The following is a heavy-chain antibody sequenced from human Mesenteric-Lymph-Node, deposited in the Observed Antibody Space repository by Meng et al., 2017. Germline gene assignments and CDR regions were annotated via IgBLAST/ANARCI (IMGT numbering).Heavy chain of an antibody. CDR1: GGSVSSSSDC. J-gene: IGHJ4*02. V-gene: IGHV4-39*02. D-gene: IGHD3-10*02. CDR3: ARDPVRGDESNFDC. CDR2: FCYSGTT. Sequence: GSLRLSCTVSGGSVSSSSDCWGWIRQSPGKGLEWIVSFCYSGTTYYNPSLESRVRISIDKSKNQFSLEVNSVTAADTSLYYCARDPVRGDESNFDCWGQGAQVTVSS.